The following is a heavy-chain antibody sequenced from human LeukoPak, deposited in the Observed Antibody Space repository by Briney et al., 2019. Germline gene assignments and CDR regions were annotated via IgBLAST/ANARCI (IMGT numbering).Heavy chain of an antibody. CDR3: VSRYNSDPDY. D-gene: IGHD2/OR15-2a*01. CDR1: GFTFSSYA. V-gene: IGHV3-23*01. J-gene: IGHJ4*02. CDR2: ISGSGGST. Sequence: GGSLRLSCAASGFTFSSYAMSWVRQAPGKGLEWVSAISGSGGSTYCTDSVKGRFTISRDNSKNTLYLQMESLRAEDTALYYCVSRYNSDPDYWGQGTLVTVSS.